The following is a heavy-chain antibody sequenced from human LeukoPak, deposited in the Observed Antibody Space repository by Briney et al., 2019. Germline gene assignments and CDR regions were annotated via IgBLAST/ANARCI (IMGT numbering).Heavy chain of an antibody. CDR3: ARGQGDAHTLPFDY. CDR1: GGSFSGYY. CDR2: INHSGST. Sequence: SETLSPTCAVYGGSFSGYYWSWIRQPPGKGLEWIGEINHSGSTNYNPSLKSRVTISVDTSKNQFSLKLSSVTAADTAVYYCARGQGDAHTLPFDYWGQGTLVTVSS. J-gene: IGHJ4*02. V-gene: IGHV4-34*01. D-gene: IGHD3-16*01.